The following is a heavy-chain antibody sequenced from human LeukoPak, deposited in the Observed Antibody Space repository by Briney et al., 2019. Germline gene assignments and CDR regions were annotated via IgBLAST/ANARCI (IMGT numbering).Heavy chain of an antibody. Sequence: GRISKQQRKGLEWIGSIYYSGSTYYNPSLKSRVTVSVDTSKNQFSLKLSPVTAADTAVYYCARDVSPNGVVEYWGQGTLVTVSS. D-gene: IGHD2-8*01. CDR2: IYYSGST. V-gene: IGHV4-39*07. CDR3: ARDVSPNGVVEY. J-gene: IGHJ4*02.